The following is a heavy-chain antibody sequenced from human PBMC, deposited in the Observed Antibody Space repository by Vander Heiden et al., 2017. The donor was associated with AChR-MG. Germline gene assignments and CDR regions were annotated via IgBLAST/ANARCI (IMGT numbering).Heavy chain of an antibody. D-gene: IGHD6-13*01. CDR2: ISYDGSNK. Sequence: QVQLVESGGGVVQPGRSLRLPCAAPGFTFSSYGMHWVRQAPGKGLEWVAVISYDGSNKYYADSVKGRFTISRDNSKNTLYLQMNSLRAEDTAVYYCAKEDSRIFDYWGQGTLVTVSS. CDR1: GFTFSSYG. J-gene: IGHJ4*02. CDR3: AKEDSRIFDY. V-gene: IGHV3-30*18.